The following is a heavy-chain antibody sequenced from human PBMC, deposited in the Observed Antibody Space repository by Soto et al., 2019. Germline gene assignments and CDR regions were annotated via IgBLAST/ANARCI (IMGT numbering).Heavy chain of an antibody. Sequence: GGSLRLSCAASGFTFSSYWMHWVRQAPGKGLVWVSRINSDGSSTSYADSVKGRFTISRDNAKNTLYLQMNSLRAEDTAVYYCARGQYYYDPQALYFDYWGQGTLVTVSS. CDR2: INSDGSST. J-gene: IGHJ4*02. CDR3: ARGQYYYDPQALYFDY. D-gene: IGHD3-22*01. CDR1: GFTFSSYW. V-gene: IGHV3-74*01.